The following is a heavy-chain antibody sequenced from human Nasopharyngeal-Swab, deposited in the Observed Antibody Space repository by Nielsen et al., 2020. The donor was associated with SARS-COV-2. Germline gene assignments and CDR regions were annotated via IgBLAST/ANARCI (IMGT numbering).Heavy chain of an antibody. Sequence: SEPLSPTCTVPGGPISTDYWSWIRQPPGEGLEWIGSIAYRGGAYYNPSLKSRVSISVDTSKNQFSLRLSSVTAADTAVYYCVRGTVVGGKRFDYWGQGTLVAVSS. V-gene: IGHV4-59*01. CDR1: GGPISTDY. D-gene: IGHD4-23*01. CDR3: VRGTVVGGKRFDY. CDR2: IAYRGGA. J-gene: IGHJ4*02.